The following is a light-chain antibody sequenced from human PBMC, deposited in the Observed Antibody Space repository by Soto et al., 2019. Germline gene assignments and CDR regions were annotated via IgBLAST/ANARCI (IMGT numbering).Light chain of an antibody. CDR3: CSYAGTYSYV. Sequence: QSALTQPRSVSGSPGQSVTISCTGTRSDIGIYDYVSWYQHHPNTAPKLIIYDVGERPSGVPARFSGSKSGNTASLLISGLQADDEADYFCCSYAGTYSYVFGSGTKVTVL. V-gene: IGLV2-11*01. J-gene: IGLJ1*01. CDR1: RSDIGIYDY. CDR2: DVG.